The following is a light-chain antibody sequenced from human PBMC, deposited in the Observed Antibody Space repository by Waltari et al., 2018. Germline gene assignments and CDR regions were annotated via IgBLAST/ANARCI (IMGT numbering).Light chain of an antibody. CDR3: LSYTTSDTWV. V-gene: IGLV2-18*02. Sequence: QSALTQIPSVSGSPGQSVTISCTGTSRDIGHFHRVPWYQKAPGTAPKLLIYEVTNRPSGVPDRFSGSKSGNTASLTISGLQADDEADYYCLSYTTSDTWVFGGGTKVTVL. J-gene: IGLJ3*02. CDR1: SRDIGHFHR. CDR2: EVT.